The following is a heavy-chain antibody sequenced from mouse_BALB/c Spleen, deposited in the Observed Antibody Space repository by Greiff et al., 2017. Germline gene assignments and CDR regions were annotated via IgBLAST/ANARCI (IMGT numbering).Heavy chain of an antibody. Sequence: QVQLQQSGAELVRPGTSVKVSCKASVYAFTNYLIEWVKQRPGQGLEWIGVINPGSGGTNYNEKFKGKATLTADKSSSTAYMQLSSLTSDDSAVYFCARGDDAMDYWGQGTSVTVSS. CDR1: VYAFTNYL. CDR3: ARGDDAMDY. CDR2: INPGSGGT. J-gene: IGHJ4*01. V-gene: IGHV1-54*01.